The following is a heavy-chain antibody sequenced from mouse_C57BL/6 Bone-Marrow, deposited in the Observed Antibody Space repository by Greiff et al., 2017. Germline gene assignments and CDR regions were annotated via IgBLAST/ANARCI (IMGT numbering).Heavy chain of an antibody. Sequence: EVKLMESGGGLVQPGESLKLSCESNEYEFPSHDMSWVRKTPEKRLELVAAINSDGGSTYYPDTMERRFIISRDNTKKTLYLQMSSLRSEDTALYYCASDYDEGAMDYWGQGTSVTVSS. D-gene: IGHD2-4*01. CDR3: ASDYDEGAMDY. CDR1: EYEFPSHD. V-gene: IGHV5-2*01. CDR2: INSDGGST. J-gene: IGHJ4*01.